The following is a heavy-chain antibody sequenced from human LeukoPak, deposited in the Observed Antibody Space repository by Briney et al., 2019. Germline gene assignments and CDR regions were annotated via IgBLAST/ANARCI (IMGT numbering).Heavy chain of an antibody. CDR1: GFTVSSYS. V-gene: IGHV3-48*02. J-gene: IGHJ4*02. D-gene: IGHD3-10*02. CDR2: ISSSSTI. CDR3: ARDRYYVPDN. Sequence: GGSLRLSCAASGFTVSSYSMNWVRQAPGKGLEWVSYISSSSTIYYADSVKGRFTISRDNAKNSLYLQMNSLRDEDTAVYYCARDRYYVPDNWGQGTLVTVSS.